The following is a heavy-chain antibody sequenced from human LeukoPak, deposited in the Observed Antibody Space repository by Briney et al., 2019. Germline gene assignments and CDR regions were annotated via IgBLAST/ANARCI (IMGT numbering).Heavy chain of an antibody. J-gene: IGHJ4*02. V-gene: IGHV4-30-2*02. CDR2: IYHSGST. CDR3: SRGASSTGSYAQFDY. Sequence: PSETLSLTCAVSGGSISSGGYSWSWIRQPPGKGLEWIGYIYHSGSTYYNPSLRSRVTISVDRSKNQFSLKLNSVTAADTAAYYCSRGASSTGSYAQFDYWGQGTLVTVSS. D-gene: IGHD2-2*01. CDR1: GGSISSGGYS.